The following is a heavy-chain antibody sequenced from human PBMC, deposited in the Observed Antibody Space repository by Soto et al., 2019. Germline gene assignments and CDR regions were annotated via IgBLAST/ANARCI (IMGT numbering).Heavy chain of an antibody. Sequence: QVQLVESGGGVVQPGRSLRLSCAASGFTFSSYGMHWVRQAPGKGLEWVAVIWYDGSNKYYADSVKGRFTISRDNSKYTRYLQMNSLRAEDTAVYYCAREVGAVAGTPLGREGMDVWGQGTTVTVSS. CDR3: AREVGAVAGTPLGREGMDV. CDR2: IWYDGSNK. J-gene: IGHJ6*02. D-gene: IGHD6-19*01. CDR1: GFTFSSYG. V-gene: IGHV3-33*01.